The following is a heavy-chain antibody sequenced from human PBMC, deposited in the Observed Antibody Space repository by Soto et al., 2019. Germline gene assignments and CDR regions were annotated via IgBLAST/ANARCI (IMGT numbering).Heavy chain of an antibody. CDR1: GFTVSSDY. CDR3: TRAAWDY. V-gene: IGHV3-66*01. D-gene: IGHD2-15*01. Sequence: EVQVVESGGGLVQPGGSLRLSCTASGFTVSSDYMSWVRQAPGKGLEWVSVIYNTGGTKYADSVKGRFTISRDNSKHPLYLQMNSLRADDTAVYYCTRAAWDYWGQGTLVTVSS. J-gene: IGHJ4*02. CDR2: IYNTGGT.